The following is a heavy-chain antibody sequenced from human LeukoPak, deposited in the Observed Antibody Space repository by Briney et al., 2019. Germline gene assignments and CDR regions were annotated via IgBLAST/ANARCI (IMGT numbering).Heavy chain of an antibody. D-gene: IGHD1-7*01. Sequence: GESLKISCAASGFTFSSYWMHWVRQAPGKGLVWVSLINSDGSSTSYADSVKGRFTISRDNAKNTLYLQMNSLRAEDTAVYYCATTTYYWGQGTLVTVSS. CDR3: ATTTYY. J-gene: IGHJ4*02. V-gene: IGHV3-74*01. CDR1: GFTFSSYW. CDR2: INSDGSST.